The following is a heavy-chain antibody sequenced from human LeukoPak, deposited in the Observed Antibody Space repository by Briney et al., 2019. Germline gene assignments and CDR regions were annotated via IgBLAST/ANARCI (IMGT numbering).Heavy chain of an antibody. Sequence: GGSLRLSCAASGFTFSSYAMSWVRQAPGKGLEWVSAISGSGGSTYYADSVKGRFTISRDNSKNTLYLQMNSLRAEDTAVYYGAKDSDIVVVVAPSDDAFDIWGQGTMVTVSS. CDR2: ISGSGGST. J-gene: IGHJ3*02. CDR3: AKDSDIVVVVAPSDDAFDI. V-gene: IGHV3-23*01. CDR1: GFTFSSYA. D-gene: IGHD2-15*01.